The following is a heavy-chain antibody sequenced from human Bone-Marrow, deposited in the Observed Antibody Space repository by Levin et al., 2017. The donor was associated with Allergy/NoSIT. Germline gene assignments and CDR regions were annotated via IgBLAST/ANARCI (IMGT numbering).Heavy chain of an antibody. CDR1: GFTFSDYT. V-gene: IGHV3-9*01. CDR3: ARDRTKGGILSGRGYALDV. J-gene: IGHJ3*01. D-gene: IGHD3-9*01. CDR2: IRGDSGAI. Sequence: LSLSCAASGFTFSDYTMHWVRQAPGKGLEWVADIRGDSGAIGYAASVKGRFSISRDNAENFLYLQLNSPAAEDTAFYYCARDRTKGGILSGRGYALDVWGHGTMVTVSS.